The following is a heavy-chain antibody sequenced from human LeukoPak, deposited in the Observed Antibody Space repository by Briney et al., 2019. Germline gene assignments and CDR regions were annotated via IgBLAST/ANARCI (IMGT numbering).Heavy chain of an antibody. V-gene: IGHV3-9*03. CDR2: ISWNSGSI. D-gene: IGHD1-1*01. Sequence: GRSLRLSCAASGFTFDDYAMHWVRQAPGKGLEWVSGISWNSGSIDYADSVKGRITISRDNAKNSLYLQMNSLRAEDIALHYCAKAGLNCDYVDYWGQGTLVTVSS. J-gene: IGHJ4*02. CDR3: AKAGLNCDYVDY. CDR1: GFTFDDYA.